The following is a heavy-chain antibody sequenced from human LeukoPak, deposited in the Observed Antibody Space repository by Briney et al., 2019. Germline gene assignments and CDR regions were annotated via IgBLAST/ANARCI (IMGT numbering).Heavy chain of an antibody. CDR2: IYHSGSS. CDR1: GASIDTSADN. D-gene: IGHD3-22*01. Sequence: SETLSLTCSVSGASIDTSADNWGWIRQPPGKGLEWIGSIYHSGSSYDNPSLKSRLTLSIDTSRNQFSLTLKSVTAADSGVYFCAREILYDSTAYYLWGQGTVVTVSS. J-gene: IGHJ4*02. CDR3: AREILYDSTAYYL. V-gene: IGHV4-39*01.